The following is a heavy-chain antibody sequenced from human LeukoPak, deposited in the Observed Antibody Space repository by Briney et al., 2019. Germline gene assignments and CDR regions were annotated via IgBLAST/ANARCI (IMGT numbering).Heavy chain of an antibody. D-gene: IGHD1-26*01. J-gene: IGHJ4*02. CDR2: ISGSGGGT. CDR1: GFTFSDYA. CDR3: AKQRSGSYGGFDY. V-gene: IGHV3-23*01. Sequence: GGSLRLSCGASGFTFSDYAMSWVRQAPGKGLEWVSAISGSGGGTFFGDSVKGRFTISRDNSKSTLYLQMNSLRAEDTAVYYCAKQRSGSYGGFDYWGQGTLVTVSS.